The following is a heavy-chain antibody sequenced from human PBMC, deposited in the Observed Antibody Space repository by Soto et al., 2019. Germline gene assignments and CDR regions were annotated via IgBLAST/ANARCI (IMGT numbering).Heavy chain of an antibody. CDR2: IYYSGST. CDR1: GGSISSYY. CDR3: ARSARSDFWSGYYTTAWSNWFDP. Sequence: SETLSLTCTVSGGSISSYYWSWIRQPPGKGLEWIGYIYYSGSTNYNPSLKSRVTLSVDTSKNQFSLKLSSVTAADTAVYYCARSARSDFWSGYYTTAWSNWFDPWGQGTLVTVSS. J-gene: IGHJ5*02. V-gene: IGHV4-59*01. D-gene: IGHD3-3*01.